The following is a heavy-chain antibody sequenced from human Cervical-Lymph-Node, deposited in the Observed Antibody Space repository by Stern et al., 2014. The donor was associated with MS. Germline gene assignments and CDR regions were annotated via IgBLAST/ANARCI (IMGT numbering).Heavy chain of an antibody. CDR2: IDPSSGHT. J-gene: IGHJ4*02. Sequence: VRLVESGAEVRKPGASVKVSCKASGYTFTNYDIHWVRQATGQGLEWMGWIDPSSGHTAYAQNFQGRVTMTRDTSISTAYMELSSLRSEDTALYYCARSDYGDWDSWGQGTLVTVSS. V-gene: IGHV1-8*01. CDR3: ARSDYGDWDS. D-gene: IGHD4-17*01. CDR1: GYTFTNYD.